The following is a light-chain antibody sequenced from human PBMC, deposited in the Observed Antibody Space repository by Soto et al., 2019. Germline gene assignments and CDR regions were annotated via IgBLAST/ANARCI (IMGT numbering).Light chain of an antibody. CDR2: DAS. Sequence: EIVLTQSPATLSMSPGERATLSCRASQSVSTYLAWYQQKPGQAPRLLIFDASNRASAIPSRFSGSGSGTNFTRTISRLETEDFAVYFCQQRSHWPPLTFGGGTKVGIK. J-gene: IGKJ4*01. CDR3: QQRSHWPPLT. CDR1: QSVSTY. V-gene: IGKV3-11*01.